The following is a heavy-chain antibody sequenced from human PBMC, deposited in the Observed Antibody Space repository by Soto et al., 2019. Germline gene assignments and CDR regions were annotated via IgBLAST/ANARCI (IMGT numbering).Heavy chain of an antibody. CDR3: ARVGYYGSGSWYYYYMDV. Sequence: ASETLSLTCTVSGGSISRYYWSWIRQPPGKGLEWIGYIYYSGSTNYNPPLKSRVTISVDTSKNQFSLKLSSVTAADTAVYYCARVGYYGSGSWYYYYMDVWGKGTTVTVSS. CDR1: GGSISRYY. D-gene: IGHD3-10*01. CDR2: IYYSGST. J-gene: IGHJ6*03. V-gene: IGHV4-59*01.